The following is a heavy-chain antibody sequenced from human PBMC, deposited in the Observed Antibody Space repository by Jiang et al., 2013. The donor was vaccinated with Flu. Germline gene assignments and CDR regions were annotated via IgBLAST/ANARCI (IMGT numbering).Heavy chain of an antibody. J-gene: IGHJ6*02. V-gene: IGHV3-23*01. CDR1: RFTFTSYA. CDR3: AKNLGGNFRVAGMDV. Sequence: VQLLESGGGLVQPGGSLRLSCAASRFTFTSYAMNWVRQAPGKGLEWVSAISTSGGNTYYADSVKGRFTISRDNSKNTLYLQMNSLRAEDTAVYYCAKNLGGNFRVAGMDVWGQGTTVTVSS. CDR2: ISTSGGNT. D-gene: IGHD4-23*01.